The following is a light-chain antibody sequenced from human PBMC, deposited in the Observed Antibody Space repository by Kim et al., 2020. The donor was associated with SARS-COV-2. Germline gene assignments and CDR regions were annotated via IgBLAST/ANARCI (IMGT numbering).Light chain of an antibody. V-gene: IGKV1-39*01. CDR1: QSISYY. CDR2: GAA. CDR3: QHSYTTPPT. Sequence: SASGGDRITMTCRASQSISYYLNWCQQTPGKAPKLLLSGAASLLSGVPSRFSGSGSGTDFTLTISSLEPEDSATYYCQHSYTTPPTFGGGTKVEI. J-gene: IGKJ4*01.